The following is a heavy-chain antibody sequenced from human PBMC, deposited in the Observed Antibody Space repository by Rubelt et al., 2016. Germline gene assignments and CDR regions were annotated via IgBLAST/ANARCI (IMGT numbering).Heavy chain of an antibody. Sequence: QLQLQESGPGLVKPSETLSLTCTVSGGSISSSSYYWGWIRQPPGKGLEWIGSIYYSGSTYYNPSLKSRVTISVDTSKNQFSLKLSSVTAADTAVYYCARGITIFGVVIVGPYDYWGQGTLVTVSS. D-gene: IGHD3-3*01. CDR1: GGSISSSSYY. V-gene: IGHV4-39*07. CDR3: ARGITIFGVVIVGPYDY. CDR2: IYYSGST. J-gene: IGHJ4*02.